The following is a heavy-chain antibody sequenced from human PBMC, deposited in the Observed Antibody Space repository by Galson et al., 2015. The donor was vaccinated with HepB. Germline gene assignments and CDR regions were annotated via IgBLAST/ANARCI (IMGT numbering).Heavy chain of an antibody. Sequence: SLRLSCAASGLTFNTYTVTWVRQALGKGLEWLSCISTSDDSVYYADSVKGRFSISIDNSKSSVYLQMSSLRVEDTAVYFCARGHGDISATWGQGTLVTVSS. V-gene: IGHV3-48*04. CDR3: ARGHGDISAT. D-gene: IGHD4-23*01. CDR2: ISTSDDSV. CDR1: GLTFNTYT. J-gene: IGHJ5*02.